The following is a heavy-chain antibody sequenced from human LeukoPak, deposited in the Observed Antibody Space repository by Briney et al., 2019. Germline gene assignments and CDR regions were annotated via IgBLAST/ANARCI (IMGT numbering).Heavy chain of an antibody. J-gene: IGHJ4*02. CDR2: IYYSGST. V-gene: IGHV4-59*08. Sequence: SETLSLTCTVSGGSISPYYWSWIRQPPGKGLEWIGYIYYSGSTNYNPSLKSRVTISVDTSKNQFSLILSSVTAADTAVYYCARRPAGGAALDYWGQGTLVTVSS. CDR3: ARRPAGGAALDY. D-gene: IGHD2-2*01. CDR1: GGSISPYY.